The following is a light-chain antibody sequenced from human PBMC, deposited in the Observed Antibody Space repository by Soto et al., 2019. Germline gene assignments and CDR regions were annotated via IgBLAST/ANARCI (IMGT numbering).Light chain of an antibody. V-gene: IGLV2-14*01. J-gene: IGLJ1*01. CDR3: SSFSSSSTPYV. CDR2: EVN. Sequence: QSALTQPASVSGSPGQSITISCTGTSTDVGGYEYVSWYQQHPGTAPKLMIFEVNGRPSGVSDRFSGSKSGNTASLTISGLQPEDEADYYCSSFSSSSTPYVFGTGTKLTVL. CDR1: STDVGGYEY.